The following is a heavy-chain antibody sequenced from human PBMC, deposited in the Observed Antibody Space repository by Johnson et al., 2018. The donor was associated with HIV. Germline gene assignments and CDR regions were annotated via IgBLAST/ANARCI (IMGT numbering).Heavy chain of an antibody. J-gene: IGHJ3*02. D-gene: IGHD3-10*01. V-gene: IGHV3-11*04. CDR3: AREKATLWFRASGAAFDS. CDR2: ISSSGSTM. CDR1: GIIFSDYY. Sequence: QVQLVESGGGLVKPGGSLRLSCAASGIIFSDYYMSWIRQAPGKGLEWVSHISSSGSTMYYAEYVKGRFTISRDNAKNTLYLQMNSLRAEDTAVDYCAREKATLWFRASGAAFDSWGQGTMVTVSS.